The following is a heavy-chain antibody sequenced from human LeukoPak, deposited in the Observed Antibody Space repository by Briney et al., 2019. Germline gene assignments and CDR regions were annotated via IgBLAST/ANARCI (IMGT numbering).Heavy chain of an antibody. Sequence: GESLKISCKGSGYSFTSYWIGWVRQMPGKGLEWMGIIYPGDSDTRYSPSFQGQVTISADKSISTAYLQWSSLKASDTAMYYCARLEGTTVVTPKYFQHWGQGTLVTVSS. CDR3: ARLEGTTVVTPKYFQH. CDR2: IYPGDSDT. D-gene: IGHD4-23*01. CDR1: GYSFTSYW. J-gene: IGHJ1*01. V-gene: IGHV5-51*01.